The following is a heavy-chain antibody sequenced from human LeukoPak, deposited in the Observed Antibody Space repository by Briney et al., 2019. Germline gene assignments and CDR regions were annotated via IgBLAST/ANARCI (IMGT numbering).Heavy chain of an antibody. J-gene: IGHJ4*02. D-gene: IGHD5-18*01. CDR3: ARDMDTVMATFDY. CDR2: INSDGTIT. V-gene: IGHV3-74*03. Sequence: PGGSLRLSCAASGFTFSRYWMHWVRQTPGKGLVWVSRINSDGTITTYADSVKGRFTISRDNAKSTLYLQVNSLRADDTAVYYRARDMDTVMATFDYWGQGTLVTVSS. CDR1: GFTFSRYW.